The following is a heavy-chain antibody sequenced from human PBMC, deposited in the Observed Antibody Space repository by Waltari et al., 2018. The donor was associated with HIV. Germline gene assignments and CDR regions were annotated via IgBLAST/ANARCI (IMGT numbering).Heavy chain of an antibody. D-gene: IGHD2-2*02. J-gene: IGHJ4*02. CDR2: IYYSGRS. V-gene: IGHV4-61*08. CDR1: GVSVSSGDFY. Sequence: PGPVKPSETLSLTCSVSGVSVSSGDFYWSWVRQPPGKGLEWIGYIYYSGRSNYNPSLKSRVTMSVDMSKNQFSLKVRTVTAADTAVYYCARLSGGSIPLDYWGPGTLVTVSS. CDR3: ARLSGGSIPLDY.